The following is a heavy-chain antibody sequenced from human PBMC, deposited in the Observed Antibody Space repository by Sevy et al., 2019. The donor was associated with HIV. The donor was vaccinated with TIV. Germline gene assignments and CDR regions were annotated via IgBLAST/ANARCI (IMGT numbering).Heavy chain of an antibody. CDR2: IYPKGGDT. CDR1: GYTFAAYY. J-gene: IGHJ4*02. D-gene: IGHD3-3*01. V-gene: IGHV1-2*02. Sequence: ASVKVSCKTSGYTFAAYYIHWVRQAPGQGPEWLGWIYPKGGDTPFAQKFQGRVTVTMSTSINTVYMELNRLRSDDTAVYYGARGRREEWLLYLDNWGQGTLVTVSS. CDR3: ARGRREEWLLYLDN.